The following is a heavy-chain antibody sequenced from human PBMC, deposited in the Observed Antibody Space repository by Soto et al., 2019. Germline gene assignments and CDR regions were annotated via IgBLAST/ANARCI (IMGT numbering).Heavy chain of an antibody. CDR2: ISSSGSTI. D-gene: IGHD6-13*01. CDR3: ASHWYSYDAFDI. Sequence: GGSLRLSCAASGFTFSDYYMSWIRQAPGKGLEWVSYISSSGSTIYYADSVKGRFTISRDNAKNSLYLQMNSLRAEDTAVYYCASHWYSYDAFDIWGQGTMVTVSS. J-gene: IGHJ3*02. V-gene: IGHV3-11*01. CDR1: GFTFSDYY.